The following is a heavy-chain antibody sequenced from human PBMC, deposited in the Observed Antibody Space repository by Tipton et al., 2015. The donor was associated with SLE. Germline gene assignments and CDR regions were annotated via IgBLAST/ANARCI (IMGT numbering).Heavy chain of an antibody. V-gene: IGHV1-18*01. CDR1: GYTFTSYG. CDR3: ARPSGYTAMAPYYYYFDY. D-gene: IGHD5-18*01. Sequence: QSGPEVKKPGVSVKVSCKASGYTFTSYGISWVRQAPGQGLEWMGWISAYNGNTNYAQKLQGRVTMTTDTSTSTAYMELRSLRSDDTAVYYCARPSGYTAMAPYYYYFDYWGQGTLVTVSS. CDR2: ISAYNGNT. J-gene: IGHJ4*02.